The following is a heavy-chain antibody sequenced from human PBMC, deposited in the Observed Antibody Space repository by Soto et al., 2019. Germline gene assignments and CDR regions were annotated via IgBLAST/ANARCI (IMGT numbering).Heavy chain of an antibody. J-gene: IGHJ4*02. CDR3: ARERSSWYYFDY. CDR1: GFTFISYW. D-gene: IGHD6-13*01. V-gene: IGHV3-7*01. Sequence: PGGSLRLSCAASGFTFISYWISWVRQAPGKGPEWVANIKQDGSEKYYVDSVKARFTISRDNAKNSLYLQMNILRAEDTAVYYCARERSSWYYFDYWGKGHLVTVSS. CDR2: IKQDGSEK.